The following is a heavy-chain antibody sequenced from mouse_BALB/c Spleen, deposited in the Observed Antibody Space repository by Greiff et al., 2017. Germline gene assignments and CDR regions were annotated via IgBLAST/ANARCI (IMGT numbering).Heavy chain of an antibody. CDR2: IDPANGST. CDR1: GFNITDSY. D-gene: IGHD2-2*01. V-gene: IGHV14-3*02. J-gene: IGHJ4*01. Sequence: VQLQQSGAELVKPGASVKLSCTASGFNITDSYMHWVKQRPEQGLEWIGRIDPANGSTKYDPKFQGKATITADTSSNTAYLQLSSLTSEDTAVYDCASSYYGNDDEAMDYWGQGTSVTVSS. CDR3: ASSYYGNDDEAMDY.